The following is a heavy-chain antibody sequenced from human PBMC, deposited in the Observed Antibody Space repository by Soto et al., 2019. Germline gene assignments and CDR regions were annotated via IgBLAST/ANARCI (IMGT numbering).Heavy chain of an antibody. CDR1: GFSLTTSGVG. J-gene: IGHJ5*02. CDR2: IYWVDDK. V-gene: IGHV2-5*02. CDR3: AHRQDYSSSWNSGSFDP. Sequence: QITLMESGPTLVTPTQTLTLTCTFSGFSLTTSGVGVGWIRQSPGKAVEWLALIYWVDDKGYSPSLNSRLTNTKVTSKNQVVLIMTNMDPMDTATYYCAHRQDYSSSWNSGSFDPLGQGTLVTVSS. D-gene: IGHD6-13*01.